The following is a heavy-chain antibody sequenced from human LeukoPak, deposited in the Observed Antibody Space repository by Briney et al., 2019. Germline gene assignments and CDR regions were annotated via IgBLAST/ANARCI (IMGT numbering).Heavy chain of an antibody. V-gene: IGHV3-30*18. Sequence: ESGGSLRLSCAASGFIFSNYAIHWVRQAPGKGLEWVAAISYDGNTQHYADPVKGRFTISRDNSKSKVYLQIDTLTIEDSAVYYCVKPYPTVTTSSVLDTWGQGTLVTVSS. CDR3: VKPYPTVTTSSVLDT. CDR2: ISYDGNTQ. CDR1: GFIFSNYA. D-gene: IGHD4-17*01. J-gene: IGHJ5*01.